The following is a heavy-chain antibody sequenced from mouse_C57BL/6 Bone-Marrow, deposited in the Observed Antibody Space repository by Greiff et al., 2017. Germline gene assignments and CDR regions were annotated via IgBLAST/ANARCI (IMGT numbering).Heavy chain of an antibody. D-gene: IGHD3-3*01. CDR2: IWSGGST. J-gene: IGHJ3*01. CDR3: ARKGRFAY. Sequence: VKLMESGPGLVQPSQSLSITCTVSGFSLTSYGVHWVRQSPGKGLEWLGVIWSGGSTDYNAAFIYRLSISKDNSKSQVFFKMNSLQADDTAIYYCARKGRFAYWGQGTLVTVSA. V-gene: IGHV2-2*01. CDR1: GFSLTSYG.